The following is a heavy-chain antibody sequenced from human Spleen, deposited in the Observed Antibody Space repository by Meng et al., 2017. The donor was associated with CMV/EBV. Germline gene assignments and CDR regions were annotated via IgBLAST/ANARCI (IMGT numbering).Heavy chain of an antibody. CDR1: FTFTDQY. J-gene: IGHJ5*02. CDR2: INPHSGAT. Sequence: FTFTDQYMHWVRQAPGQGLEWMGWINPHSGATQYAQKFQGRVIMTRDTSISTAYVELSRLRFDDTAVYFCAGNVYNSGNYYSNWFDPWGQGTLVTVSS. V-gene: IGHV1-2*02. D-gene: IGHD3-10*01. CDR3: AGNVYNSGNYYSNWFDP.